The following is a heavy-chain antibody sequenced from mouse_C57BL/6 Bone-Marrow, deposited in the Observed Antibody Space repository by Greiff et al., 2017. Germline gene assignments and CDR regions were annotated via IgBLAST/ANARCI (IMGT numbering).Heavy chain of an antibody. Sequence: EVKLMESGGGLVKPGGSLKLSGAASGFTFSSYAMSWVRQTPEKRLEWVATISDGGSYTYYPDNVKGRFTISRDNAKNNLYLQMSHLKSEDTAMYYCARGLTTLFAYWGQGTLVTVSA. CDR2: ISDGGSYT. V-gene: IGHV5-4*03. CDR1: GFTFSSYA. D-gene: IGHD6-1*01. CDR3: ARGLTTLFAY. J-gene: IGHJ3*01.